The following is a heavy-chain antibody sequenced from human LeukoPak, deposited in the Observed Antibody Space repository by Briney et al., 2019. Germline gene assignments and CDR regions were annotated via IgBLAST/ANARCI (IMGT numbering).Heavy chain of an antibody. V-gene: IGHV3-23*01. CDR2: ISGSGGST. D-gene: IGHD3-16*01. J-gene: IGHJ4*02. CDR1: GFTFSSYA. Sequence: PGGSLRLSCAASGFTFSSYAMSWVRQAPGKGLEWVSAISGSGGSTYYADSVKGRFTISRDNAKNSLYLQMNSLRAEDTAVYYCARDGFWGNFFDYWGQGTLVTVSS. CDR3: ARDGFWGNFFDY.